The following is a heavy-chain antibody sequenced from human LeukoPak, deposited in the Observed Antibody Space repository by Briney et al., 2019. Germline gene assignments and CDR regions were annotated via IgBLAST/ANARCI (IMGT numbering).Heavy chain of an antibody. CDR3: ATRPYCSGGSCYLTVADAFDI. V-gene: IGHV4-34*01. CDR1: GGSFSGYY. Sequence: PSETLSLTCAVYGGSFSGYYWSWIRQPPGKGLEWIGEINHSGSTNYNPSLKSRVTIPVDTPKNQFSLKLSSVTAADTAVYYCATRPYCSGGSCYLTVADAFDIWGQGTMVTVSS. J-gene: IGHJ3*02. D-gene: IGHD2-15*01. CDR2: INHSGST.